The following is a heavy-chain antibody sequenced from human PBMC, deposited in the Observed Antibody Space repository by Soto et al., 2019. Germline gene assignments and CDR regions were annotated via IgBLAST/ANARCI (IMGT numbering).Heavy chain of an antibody. V-gene: IGHV5-51*01. CDR2: IYPGDSDT. CDR3: ARGYCSSTGCYGYYYYGMDV. J-gene: IGHJ6*02. Sequence: GESLKISCKGSGYSFTSYWIGWVRQMPGKGLEWMGIIYPGDSDTRYSPSFQGQVTISADKSISTAYLQWSSLKASDTAMYYCARGYCSSTGCYGYYYYGMDVWGQGTTVTVSS. CDR1: GYSFTSYW. D-gene: IGHD2-2*01.